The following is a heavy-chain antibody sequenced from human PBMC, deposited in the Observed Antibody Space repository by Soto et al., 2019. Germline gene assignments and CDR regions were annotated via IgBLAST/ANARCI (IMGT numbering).Heavy chain of an antibody. D-gene: IGHD2-8*01. CDR2: INHSGST. J-gene: IGHJ6*03. V-gene: IGHV4-34*01. Sequence: LSLTCAVYGESFSASSWSWIPRTPGKGLEWIGEINHSGSTNYNPSLKSRVTISVDTSKNQFSLKLSSVTAADTAVYYCARGEMVYYYYMDVWGKGTTVTVSS. CDR1: GESFSASS. CDR3: ARGEMVYYYYMDV.